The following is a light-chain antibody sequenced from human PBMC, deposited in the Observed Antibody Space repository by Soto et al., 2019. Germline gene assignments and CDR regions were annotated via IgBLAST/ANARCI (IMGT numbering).Light chain of an antibody. CDR2: AAS. CDR3: QQQGT. CDR1: EFLSSSY. V-gene: IGKV3-20*01. J-gene: IGKJ2*01. Sequence: EIVLTQSPCTLSLSPGERATLSCRASEFLSSSYLVWYQQKPGQAPRLLIYAASRRPTGIPDRFSGSGSATEYTLTINTLEPEDFAVYYCQQQGTFGQGTKLEIK.